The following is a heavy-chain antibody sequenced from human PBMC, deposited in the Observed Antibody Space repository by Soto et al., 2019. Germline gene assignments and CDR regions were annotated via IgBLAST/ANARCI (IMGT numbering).Heavy chain of an antibody. J-gene: IGHJ4*02. D-gene: IGHD3-22*01. CDR3: VGSGYSPFDY. CDR1: GGSISSSSYY. V-gene: IGHV4-39*01. CDR2: LYYSGST. Sequence: QLQLQESGPGLVKPSETLSLTCTVSGGSISSSSYYWGWIRQPPGKGLEWIGSLYYSGSTYYNPSLKRRVPTSVDPSKNQFSRKLSSVTAADTAVYYCVGSGYSPFDYWGQGTLVTVSS.